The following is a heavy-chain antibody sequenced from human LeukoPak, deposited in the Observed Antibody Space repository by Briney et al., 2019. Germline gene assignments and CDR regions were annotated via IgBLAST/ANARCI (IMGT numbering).Heavy chain of an antibody. J-gene: IGHJ4*02. CDR2: IYYSGSP. D-gene: IGHD6-19*01. Sequence: SETLSLTCTVSGGSITSYFWTWIRQPPGKGLEWIGYIYYSGSPDYNPSLKSRLTISVDTSKNQFSLKLSSVTAADTAVYYCAGRIAVAGGHIDYWGQGTLVTVSS. V-gene: IGHV4-59*08. CDR1: GGSITSYF. CDR3: AGRIAVAGGHIDY.